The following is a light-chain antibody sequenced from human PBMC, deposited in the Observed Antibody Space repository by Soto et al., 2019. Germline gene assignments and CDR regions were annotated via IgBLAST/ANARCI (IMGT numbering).Light chain of an antibody. CDR1: QGVSSW. CDR2: AAS. CDR3: QQSHSFPFA. J-gene: IGKJ5*01. V-gene: IGKV1-12*01. Sequence: DIQMTQSPSSLSASLGDRVTITCRASQGVSSWVAWYQQKPGKAPKLLIYAASHLQSGVSSRFRGSGSGTDFTLTISSLQPEDFATYYCQQSHSFPFAFGQGTRLEIK.